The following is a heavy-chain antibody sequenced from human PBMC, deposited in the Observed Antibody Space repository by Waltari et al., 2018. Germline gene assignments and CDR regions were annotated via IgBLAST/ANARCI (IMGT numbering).Heavy chain of an antibody. Sequence: EVQLVESGGGSVQPGGSLRLSCAASGMTFSNYWMNWVRQAPGEGLEWVANIKQDGSEKNYVDSVEGLFSISRDNAQNSLYLQMNSLRAEDTAIYYCVTGLTTVTAKDYFDHWGQGALVTVS. CDR2: IKQDGSEK. CDR3: VTGLTTVTAKDYFDH. CDR1: GMTFSNYW. D-gene: IGHD4-17*01. J-gene: IGHJ4*02. V-gene: IGHV3-7*01.